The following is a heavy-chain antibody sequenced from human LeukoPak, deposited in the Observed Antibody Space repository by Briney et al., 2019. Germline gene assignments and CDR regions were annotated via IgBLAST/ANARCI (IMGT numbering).Heavy chain of an antibody. CDR1: GFTFSSYS. J-gene: IGHJ4*02. V-gene: IGHV3-21*04. CDR3: AKAVEMATAPFDY. Sequence: GGSLRLSCAASGFTFSSYSMNWVRQAPGKGLEWVSSISSSSSYIYYADSVKGRFTISRDNAKNSLYLQMNSLRAEDTALYYCAKAVEMATAPFDYWGQGTLVTVSS. CDR2: ISSSSSYI. D-gene: IGHD5-18*01.